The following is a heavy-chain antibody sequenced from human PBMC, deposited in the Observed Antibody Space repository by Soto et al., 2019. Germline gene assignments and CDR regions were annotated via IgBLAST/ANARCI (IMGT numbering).Heavy chain of an antibody. J-gene: IGHJ6*02. V-gene: IGHV3-23*01. Sequence: PGGSLRLSCAASGFTFSSCAMIWVRQAPGEGLEWVSGISGGGDSTSYADSVKGRFTISRDNSKNTLYLQMNSLRVEDTALYYCAKGRISSRYGLDVWGQGTTVTVYS. CDR3: AKGRISSRYGLDV. CDR2: ISGGGDST. D-gene: IGHD6-13*01. CDR1: GFTFSSCA.